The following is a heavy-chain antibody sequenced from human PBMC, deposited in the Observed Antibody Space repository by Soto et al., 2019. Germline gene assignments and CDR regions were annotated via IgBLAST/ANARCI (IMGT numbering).Heavy chain of an antibody. CDR1: GDTFSSYA. D-gene: IGHD3-10*01. CDR3: ARDLEFRDGNISHLDF. CDR2: ISPTFGRT. Sequence: QVQLVQSGAEVKKPGSSVKVSCKASGDTFSSYAISWVRQAPGKGLEWMGKISPTFGRTNYAQKFQGRLSISADDSTSTAYMELTSLESEDTAVYYCARDLEFRDGNISHLDFWGQGTLVTVSS. V-gene: IGHV1-69*18. J-gene: IGHJ4*02.